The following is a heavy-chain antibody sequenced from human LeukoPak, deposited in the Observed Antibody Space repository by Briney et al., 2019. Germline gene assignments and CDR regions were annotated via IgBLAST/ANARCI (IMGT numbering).Heavy chain of an antibody. Sequence: PGESLRLSCAASGFTFSDHYMDWVRQAPGKGLEWVGRTRKKVNSYTTEYAASVKARFTISRDDSKNSLYLQMNSLKTEDTAVYYCARSYGSGTYPFDYWGQGTLVTVSS. CDR2: TRKKVNSYTT. CDR1: GFTFSDHY. J-gene: IGHJ4*02. V-gene: IGHV3-72*01. D-gene: IGHD3-10*01. CDR3: ARSYGSGTYPFDY.